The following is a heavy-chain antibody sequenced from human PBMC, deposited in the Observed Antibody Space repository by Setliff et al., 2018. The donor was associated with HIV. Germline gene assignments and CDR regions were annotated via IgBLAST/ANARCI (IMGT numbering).Heavy chain of an antibody. CDR1: GYTFTSYA. CDR3: ARDSFGGEFTYYYYGMDA. V-gene: IGHV1-3*01. CDR2: INAGNGNT. Sequence: ASVKVSCKASGYTFTSYAMHWVRQAPGQRLEWMGWINAGNGNTKYSQKFQGRVTITRDTSASTAYMELSSLRSEDTAVYYCARDSFGGEFTYYYYGMDAWGQGTTVTVSS. J-gene: IGHJ6*02. D-gene: IGHD3-10*01.